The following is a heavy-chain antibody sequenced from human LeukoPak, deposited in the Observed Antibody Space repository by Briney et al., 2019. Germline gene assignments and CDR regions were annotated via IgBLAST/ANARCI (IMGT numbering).Heavy chain of an antibody. D-gene: IGHD3-22*01. CDR2: IIPILGIA. J-gene: IGHJ4*02. V-gene: IGHV1-69*04. CDR1: GGTFSSYA. Sequence: SVKVSCKASGGTFSSYAISWVRQAPGQGLEWMGRIIPILGIANYAQKFQGRVTITADKSTSTAYTELSSLRSEDTAVYYCASIVETYYYDSSNDYWGQGTLVTVSS. CDR3: ASIVETYYYDSSNDY.